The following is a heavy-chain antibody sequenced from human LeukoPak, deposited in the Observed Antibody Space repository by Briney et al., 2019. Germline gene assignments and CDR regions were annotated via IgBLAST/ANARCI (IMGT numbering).Heavy chain of an antibody. J-gene: IGHJ5*02. D-gene: IGHD1-20*01. CDR3: ARERGDNWNVGP. CDR1: GEPFNGYY. CDR2: INHSGST. Sequence: SETLSLTCAVYGEPFNGYYWNWIRQSPGKGLEWIGEINHSGSTNYNPSLKSRVTISVDTSKNQFSLKLSSVTAADTAVYYCARERGDNWNVGPWGQGTLVTVSS. V-gene: IGHV4-34*01.